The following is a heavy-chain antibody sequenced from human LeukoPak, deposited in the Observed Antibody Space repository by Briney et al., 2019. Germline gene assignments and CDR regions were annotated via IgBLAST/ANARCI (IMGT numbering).Heavy chain of an antibody. CDR3: ARDLMGIAYRGAFYY. CDR1: GFTVSSNY. Sequence: PGGSLRLSCAASGFTVSSNYMSWVRQAPGKGLEWVSIIYNGGTTNYADSVKGRFTISRDNSKNTLHLQMNSLRVEDTAVYYCARDLMGIAYRGAFYYWGQGTLVTVSS. D-gene: IGHD6-13*01. CDR2: IYNGGTT. V-gene: IGHV3-53*01. J-gene: IGHJ4*02.